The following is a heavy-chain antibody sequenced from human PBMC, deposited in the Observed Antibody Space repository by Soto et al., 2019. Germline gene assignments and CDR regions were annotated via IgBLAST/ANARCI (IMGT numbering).Heavy chain of an antibody. Sequence: EAQLVESGGGFVQPGGSLRLSCAASGFNFSPYWMHWVRQTPGKGLVWVSRINAEGNTIYADSVKGRFTISRDNAKKMLYLQMTSRRAEDTAVYFCARGSNTAFDPWGQGTLVTVSS. V-gene: IGHV3-74*01. J-gene: IGHJ5*02. D-gene: IGHD2-21*02. CDR1: GFNFSPYW. CDR2: INAEGNT. CDR3: ARGSNTAFDP.